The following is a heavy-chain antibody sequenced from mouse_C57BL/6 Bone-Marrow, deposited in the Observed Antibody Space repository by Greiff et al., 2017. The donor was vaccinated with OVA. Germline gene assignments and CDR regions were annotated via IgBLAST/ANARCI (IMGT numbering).Heavy chain of an antibody. CDR1: GYTFTDYY. Sequence: VQLQQSGPELVKPGASVKISCKASGYTFTDYYMNWVKQSHGKSLEWIGDINPNNGGTSYNQKFKGKATLTVDKSSSTAYMQLRSLPSEDSAVYCCARGDYDNEGFAYWGPGTLVTVSA. V-gene: IGHV1-26*01. CDR3: ARGDYDNEGFAY. CDR2: INPNNGGT. J-gene: IGHJ3*01. D-gene: IGHD2-4*01.